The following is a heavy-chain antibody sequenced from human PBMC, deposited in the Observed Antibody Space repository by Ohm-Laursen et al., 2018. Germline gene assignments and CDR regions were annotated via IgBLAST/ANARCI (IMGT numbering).Heavy chain of an antibody. D-gene: IGHD3-22*01. V-gene: IGHV4-4*07. CDR2: IYNTGST. Sequence: SETLSLTCTVSSGFISTYYWNWIRQPAGKALEWIGRIYNTGSTNYNPSLQSRVSMSVDTSKNQFSLRMTSVTAADTAVYYCARDLPYYESSGYGAFDMWGQGTMVTVSS. J-gene: IGHJ3*02. CDR1: SGFISTYY. CDR3: ARDLPYYESSGYGAFDM.